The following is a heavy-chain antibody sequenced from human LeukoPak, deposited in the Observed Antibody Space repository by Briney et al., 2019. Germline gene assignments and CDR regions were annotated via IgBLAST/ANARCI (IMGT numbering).Heavy chain of an antibody. Sequence: PGGSLRLSCAASGFTFSSYSMNWVRQAPGKGLEWVSSISSSSSSYIYYADSVKGRFTISRDNAKNSLYLQMNSLRAEDTAVYYCARGRVYYYDSSGSYTVFDYWGQGTLVTVSS. CDR2: ISSSSSSYI. D-gene: IGHD3-22*01. CDR1: GFTFSSYS. CDR3: ARGRVYYYDSSGSYTVFDY. J-gene: IGHJ4*02. V-gene: IGHV3-21*01.